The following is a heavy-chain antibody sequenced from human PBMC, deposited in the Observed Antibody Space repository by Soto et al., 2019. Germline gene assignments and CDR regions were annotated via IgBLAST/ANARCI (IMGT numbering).Heavy chain of an antibody. J-gene: IGHJ4*02. CDR2: IYYSGST. V-gene: IGHV4-31*03. D-gene: IGHD4-17*01. CDR1: GGSISSGGYY. CDR3: ARDRREILFLGRDTPTTGIDY. Sequence: QVQLQESGPGLVKPSQTLSLTCTVSGGSISSGGYYWSWIRQHPGKGLEWIGYIYYSGSTYYNPSLTSRVTLAVATSKNQFTLKLRSVTAADTALYYCARDRREILFLGRDTPTTGIDYWGQGTLVTVSS.